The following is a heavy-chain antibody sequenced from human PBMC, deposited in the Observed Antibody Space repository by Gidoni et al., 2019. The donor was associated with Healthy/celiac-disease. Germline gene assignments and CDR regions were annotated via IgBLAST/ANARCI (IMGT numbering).Heavy chain of an antibody. V-gene: IGHV3-33*01. CDR3: ARDRETYSGWPGGAFDI. CDR1: GFIFSSYG. CDR2: LWDDGSNT. D-gene: IGHD6-19*01. J-gene: IGHJ3*02. Sequence: VQLVESGGGVLQPGRSLRPSCAASGFIFSSYGMHWVRQAPGKGLEWVAVLWDDGSNTYYTDSVKVRLTISRDKSKNTLYLQMNSLRAEDTAVYYCARDRETYSGWPGGAFDIWGQGTMVTVSS.